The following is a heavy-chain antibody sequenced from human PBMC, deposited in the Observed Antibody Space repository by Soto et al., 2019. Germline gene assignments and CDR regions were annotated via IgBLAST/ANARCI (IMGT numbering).Heavy chain of an antibody. CDR2: IYYSGST. D-gene: IGHD5-12*01. CDR3: ARLRTITGGFYGMDV. V-gene: IGHV4-39*01. Sequence: SETLSLTCTVSGGSISSSSYYWGWIRQPPGKGLEWIGSIYYSGSTYYNPSLKSRVTISVDTSKNQFSLKLSSVTAADTAVYYCARLRTITGGFYGMDVRGQGTTVTVSS. CDR1: GGSISSSSYY. J-gene: IGHJ6*02.